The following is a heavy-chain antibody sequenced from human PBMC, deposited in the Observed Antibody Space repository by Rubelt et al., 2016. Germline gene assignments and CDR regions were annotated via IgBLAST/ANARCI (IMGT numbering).Heavy chain of an antibody. D-gene: IGHD2-2*02. CDR3: AMSGPDVVVPAAIRVEGDAFDI. CDR2: INSDGSST. V-gene: IGHV3-74*01. Sequence: EVQLVESGGGLVQPGGSLRLSCAASGFTFSSYWMHWVRQAPGKGLVWVSRINSDGSSTNYADSVKCRFTISGDNAKTPLYLQMNSLRAEDTAVYYCAMSGPDVVVPAAIRVEGDAFDIWGQGTMVTVSS. CDR1: GFTFSSYW. J-gene: IGHJ3*02.